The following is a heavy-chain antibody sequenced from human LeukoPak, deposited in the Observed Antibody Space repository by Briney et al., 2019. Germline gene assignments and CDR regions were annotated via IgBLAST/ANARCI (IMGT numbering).Heavy chain of an antibody. CDR1: GFTFGDYA. D-gene: IGHD2-15*01. Sequence: GGSLRLSCTASGFTFGDYAMNWVRQAPGKGLEWVSGIGGSGTRTYYADSVKGRFTISRDNSKNTLYLQMNNLRAEDTAVYYCAPRVVGSAPFDYWGQGTLVTVSS. CDR2: IGGSGTRT. J-gene: IGHJ4*02. V-gene: IGHV3-23*01. CDR3: APRVVGSAPFDY.